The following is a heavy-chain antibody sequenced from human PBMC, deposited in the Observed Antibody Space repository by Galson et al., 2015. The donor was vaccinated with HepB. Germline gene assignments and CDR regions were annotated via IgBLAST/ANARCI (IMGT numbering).Heavy chain of an antibody. CDR2: IKSKTDGETT. D-gene: IGHD2-8*02. CDR1: GFPFNNAW. CDR3: TTDFYLSTYWSWLDP. Sequence: SLRLSCAASGFPFNNAWTTWVRQAPGRGLEWVGRIKSKTDGETTNYAAPVKGKFTIARDDSKNSLYLQMNSLKTKDTAVYYCTTDFYLSTYWSWLDPWGQGTLVTVSS. J-gene: IGHJ5*02. V-gene: IGHV3-15*01.